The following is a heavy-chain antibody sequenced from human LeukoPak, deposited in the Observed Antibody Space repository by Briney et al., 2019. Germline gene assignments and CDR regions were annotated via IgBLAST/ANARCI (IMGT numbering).Heavy chain of an antibody. D-gene: IGHD3-22*01. CDR1: GYSFTGHY. V-gene: IGHV1-2*02. Sequence: ASVKVSCKASGYSFTGHYMHWVRQAPGQGLEWMGWINPNSGGTNYAQKFQGRVTMTRDTSISTAYMELSRLRSDDTAVYYCARGIMIVPGHVDYWGQGTLVTVSS. CDR3: ARGIMIVPGHVDY. CDR2: INPNSGGT. J-gene: IGHJ4*02.